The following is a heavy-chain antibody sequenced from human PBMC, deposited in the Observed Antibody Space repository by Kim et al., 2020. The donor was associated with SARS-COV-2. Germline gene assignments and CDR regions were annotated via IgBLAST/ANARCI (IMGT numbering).Heavy chain of an antibody. Sequence: NFQGRVTIPSDTSASTAYMELSSLGSEDTAVYYCARSVSGSYYYGMDVWGQGTTVTVSS. D-gene: IGHD1-26*01. J-gene: IGHJ6*02. V-gene: IGHV1-3*01. CDR3: ARSVSGSYYYGMDV.